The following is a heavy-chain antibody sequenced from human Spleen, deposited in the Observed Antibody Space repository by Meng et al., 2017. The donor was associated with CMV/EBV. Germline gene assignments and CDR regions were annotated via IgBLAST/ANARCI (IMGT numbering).Heavy chain of an antibody. CDR2: INPNSGGT. CDR1: GYTFTGYY. D-gene: IGHD2-2*02. J-gene: IGHJ6*02. CDR3: AGVVPAAIRGYYYYGMDV. Sequence: ASVKVSCKASGYTFTGYYMHWVRQAPGQGLAWMGWINPNSGGTNYAQKFQGRVTMTRDTSISTAYMELSRLRSDDTAVYYCAGVVPAAIRGYYYYGMDVWGQGTTVTVSS. V-gene: IGHV1-2*02.